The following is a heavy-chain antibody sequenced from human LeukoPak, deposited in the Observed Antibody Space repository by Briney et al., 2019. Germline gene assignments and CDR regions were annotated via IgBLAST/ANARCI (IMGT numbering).Heavy chain of an antibody. J-gene: IGHJ4*02. Sequence: ASVKVSCKASGYTFTSYGISWVRQAPGQGLEWMGWISAYNGNTNYAQKLQGRVTMTTDTSTTTAYMELRSLRSDDTAVYYCAVELAARRVGVYWGQGTLVTVSA. CDR3: AVELAARRVGVY. CDR2: ISAYNGNT. D-gene: IGHD6-6*01. V-gene: IGHV1-18*01. CDR1: GYTFTSYG.